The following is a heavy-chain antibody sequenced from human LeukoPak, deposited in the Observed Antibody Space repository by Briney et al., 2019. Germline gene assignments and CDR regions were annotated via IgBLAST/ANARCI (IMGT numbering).Heavy chain of an antibody. Sequence: PGGSLRLSCAASGFTFSSYAMSWVRQAPGKGLEWVSAISGSGGSTYYADSVKGRFTISRDNSKNTLYLQMNSLRAEDAAVYYCAKATSTYKYYYYGMDVWGQGTTVTVSS. V-gene: IGHV3-23*01. J-gene: IGHJ6*02. CDR1: GFTFSSYA. CDR2: ISGSGGST. D-gene: IGHD1-14*01. CDR3: AKATSTYKYYYYGMDV.